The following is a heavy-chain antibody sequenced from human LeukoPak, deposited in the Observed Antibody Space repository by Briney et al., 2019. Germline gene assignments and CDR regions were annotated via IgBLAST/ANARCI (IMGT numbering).Heavy chain of an antibody. Sequence: QAGGSLRLSCAASGFAFSSFAMGWVRQSPGKGLEWLSTINGGGNTTFYADSVKGRFTISRDNSKNTLYLHMDGLRPDDTAIYYCTKELHVAVAVADYYYFYMDVWGRGTAVSVSS. CDR3: TKELHVAVAVADYYYFYMDV. CDR1: GFAFSSFA. V-gene: IGHV3-23*01. J-gene: IGHJ6*03. CDR2: INGGGNTT. D-gene: IGHD6-19*01.